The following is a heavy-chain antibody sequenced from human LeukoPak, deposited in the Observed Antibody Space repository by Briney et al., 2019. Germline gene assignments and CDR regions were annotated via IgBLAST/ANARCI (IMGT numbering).Heavy chain of an antibody. J-gene: IGHJ3*02. Sequence: PSETLSLTCTVSGVSFSSYDWSWVRQPPGKGLEWIGYMYSSGSTNYTPSLKSRVTISGDTSKNQFSLKLTSVTAADTAVYYCARERIRPSLGSDAFDIWGQGTMVTVSS. CDR1: GVSFSSYD. D-gene: IGHD3-3*02. V-gene: IGHV4-59*12. CDR2: MYSSGST. CDR3: ARERIRPSLGSDAFDI.